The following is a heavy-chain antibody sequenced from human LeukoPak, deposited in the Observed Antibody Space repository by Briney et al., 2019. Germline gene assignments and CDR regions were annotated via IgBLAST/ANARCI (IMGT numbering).Heavy chain of an antibody. V-gene: IGHV1-2*02. Sequence: GASVRVSCKASVYSFPRYFLQGLGQAPGRGLEWVGWINPNTGDTNYAQTFQGRVTMTRDTSVSTAYMELSGLRFDDTAVYHCATDEGGWGQGTLVTVSS. CDR3: ATDEGG. J-gene: IGHJ4*02. CDR1: VYSFPRYF. CDR2: INPNTGDT. D-gene: IGHD1-26*01.